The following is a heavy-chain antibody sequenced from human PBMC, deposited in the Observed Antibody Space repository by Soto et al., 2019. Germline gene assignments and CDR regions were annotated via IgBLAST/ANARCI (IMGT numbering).Heavy chain of an antibody. CDR3: GRGTGRSSGTLRVDY. D-gene: IGHD1-7*01. Sequence: GGSLRLSCAATGFSVSSNYMSWVRQAPGKGLEWVSVIYSGGNTYYADSVEGRFSISRDISKNTLYLQMNGLRAEDTAMYYCGRGTGRSSGTLRVDYWGQGTLVTVSS. V-gene: IGHV3-53*01. CDR2: IYSGGNT. J-gene: IGHJ4*02. CDR1: GFSVSSNY.